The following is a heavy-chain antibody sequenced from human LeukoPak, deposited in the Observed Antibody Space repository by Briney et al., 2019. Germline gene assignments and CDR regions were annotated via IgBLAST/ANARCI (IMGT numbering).Heavy chain of an antibody. CDR1: GGTSSSYA. CDR3: ALWSGYPGVDY. V-gene: IGHV1-69*13. J-gene: IGHJ4*02. CDR2: IIPIFGTA. D-gene: IGHD3-3*01. Sequence: ASVKVSCKASGGTSSSYAISWVRQAPGQGLEWMGGIIPIFGTANYAQKFQGRVTITADESTSTAYMELSSLRSEDTAMYYCALWSGYPGVDYWGQGTLVTVSS.